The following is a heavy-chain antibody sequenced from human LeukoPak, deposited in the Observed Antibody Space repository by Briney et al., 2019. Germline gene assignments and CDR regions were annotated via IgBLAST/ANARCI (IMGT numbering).Heavy chain of an antibody. V-gene: IGHV3-21*01. D-gene: IGHD2-15*01. Sequence: GGSLRLSCAASGFTFSSYSMNWVRQAPGKGLEWVSSISSSSSYIYYADSVKGRFTISRDNAKNSLYLQMNSLRAEDTAVYYCAAGYCGGGSCYPDPYFDYWGQGTLVTVSS. J-gene: IGHJ4*02. CDR1: GFTFSSYS. CDR2: ISSSSSYI. CDR3: AAGYCGGGSCYPDPYFDY.